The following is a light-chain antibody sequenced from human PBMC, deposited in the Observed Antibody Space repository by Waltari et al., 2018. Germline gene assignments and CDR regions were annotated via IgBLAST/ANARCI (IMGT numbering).Light chain of an antibody. CDR1: QYIDF. CDR3: QYYGDSPNT. CDR2: SAS. V-gene: IGKV3-20*01. Sequence: IVLTQSPGTLSLAPGDTATLSCRATQYIDFLAWYQQKPGQPPMLLILSASTRATGIPDRFSGRGFGTDFTLTISRLEPEDFAVYYCQYYGDSPNTFGQGTKL. J-gene: IGKJ2*01.